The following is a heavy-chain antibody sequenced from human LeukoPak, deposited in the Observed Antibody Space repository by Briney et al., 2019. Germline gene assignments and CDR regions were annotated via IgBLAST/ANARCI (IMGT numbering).Heavy chain of an antibody. CDR1: GGTFSSYA. J-gene: IGHJ4*02. CDR2: IIPIFGTA. V-gene: IGHV1-69*13. Sequence: SVKVSCKASGGTFSSYAISWVRQAPGQGLEWMGGIIPIFGTANYAQKFQGRVTITADESTSTAYMELSSLRSEDTAVSYCARSSRYAKGHRFDYWGQGTLVTVSS. D-gene: IGHD2-2*01. CDR3: ARSSRYAKGHRFDY.